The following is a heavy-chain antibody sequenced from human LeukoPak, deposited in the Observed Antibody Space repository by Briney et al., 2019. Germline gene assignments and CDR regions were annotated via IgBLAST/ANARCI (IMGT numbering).Heavy chain of an antibody. CDR3: AKDLTWLAVAGTEFDY. CDR2: ISGSGGGT. J-gene: IGHJ4*02. CDR1: GLTFSSYA. Sequence: GGSLRLSCAASGLTFSSYAMSWVRQAPGKGLEWVSAISGSGGGTYYADSVKGRFTISRDNSKNTLYLQMNSLRAEDTAVYYCAKDLTWLAVAGTEFDYWGQGTLVTVSS. V-gene: IGHV3-23*01. D-gene: IGHD6-19*01.